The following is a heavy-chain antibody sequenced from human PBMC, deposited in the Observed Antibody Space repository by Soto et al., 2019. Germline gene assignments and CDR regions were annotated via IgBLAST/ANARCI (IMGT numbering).Heavy chain of an antibody. J-gene: IGHJ5*02. Sequence: GASVKVSCKASGYTFTSYYMHWVRQAPGQGLEWMGIINPSGGSTSYAQKFQGRVTMTRDTSTSTAYMELRSLRSDDTAVYYCAREGVPHDSVANNWFDPWGQGTLVTVSS. CDR2: INPSGGST. CDR1: GYTFTSYY. V-gene: IGHV1-46*01. D-gene: IGHD3-3*01. CDR3: AREGVPHDSVANNWFDP.